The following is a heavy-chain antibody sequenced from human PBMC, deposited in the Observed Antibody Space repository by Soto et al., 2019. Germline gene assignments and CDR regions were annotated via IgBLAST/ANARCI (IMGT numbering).Heavy chain of an antibody. D-gene: IGHD1-26*01. V-gene: IGHV4-31*03. J-gene: IGHJ4*02. Sequence: KPSETLSLTCTVSGGSISSGGYYWSWIRQHPGKGLEWIGYIYYSGSTYYNPSLKSRVTISVDTSKNQFSLKLSSVTAADTAVYYCARERLDSGSYYAVDYWGQGTLVTVSS. CDR2: IYYSGST. CDR3: ARERLDSGSYYAVDY. CDR1: GGSISSGGYY.